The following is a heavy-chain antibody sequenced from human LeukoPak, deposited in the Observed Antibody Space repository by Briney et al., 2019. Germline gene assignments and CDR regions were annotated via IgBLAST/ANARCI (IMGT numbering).Heavy chain of an antibody. CDR1: GFNFRSYA. D-gene: IGHD3-10*01. CDR2: ISYDESNE. V-gene: IGHV3-30-3*01. J-gene: IGHJ3*01. CDR3: ARGPDPVLRGPRRAFDL. Sequence: GRSLRPSCAASGFNFRSYAMHWVRQAPGKGLEWVAVISYDESNEDYTDSVKGRFIISRDDSKNTMSLQMNSLRVDDTAVYYCARGPDPVLRGPRRAFDLWGQGTMVTVSS.